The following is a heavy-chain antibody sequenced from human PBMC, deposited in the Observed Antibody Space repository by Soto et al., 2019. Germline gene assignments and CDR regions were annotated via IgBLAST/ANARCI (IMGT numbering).Heavy chain of an antibody. Sequence: QVQLVESGGGLVKPGGSLRLSCAASGFIFSDYYMTWIRQAPGKGLEWLSCSSNRDRSTYYADSVKDRFVVSKDNAKNLVYLQMTSLRAEYTAVYFCARAWKIEKVGVISMSKGLDVWGQGTTVTVSS. CDR3: ARAWKIEKVGVISMSKGLDV. D-gene: IGHD3-3*01. V-gene: IGHV3-11*01. CDR2: SSNRDRST. CDR1: GFIFSDYY. J-gene: IGHJ6*02.